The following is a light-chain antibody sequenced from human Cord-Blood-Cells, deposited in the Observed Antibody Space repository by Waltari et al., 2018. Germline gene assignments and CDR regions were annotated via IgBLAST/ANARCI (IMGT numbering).Light chain of an antibody. CDR2: EDS. CDR3: YSTDSSGNHRV. J-gene: IGLJ3*02. CDR1: ALPKQH. Sequence: SYALKQPLSVSVSPGPTASTPCPVDALPKQHAYGFQQKSGQATVLVIYEDSKRPSGIPERFSGSSSGTMATLTISGAQVEDEADYYCYSTDSSGNHRVFGGGTKLTVL. V-gene: IGLV3-10*01.